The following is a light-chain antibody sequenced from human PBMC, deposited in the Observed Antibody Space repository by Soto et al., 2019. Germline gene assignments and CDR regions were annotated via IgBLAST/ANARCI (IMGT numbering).Light chain of an antibody. J-gene: IGLJ2*01. Sequence: QSALTQPASVSGSPGQSITISCTGTSSDIGVYDFVSWYQQHPAKAPKLLIYDVSYQPSGVSDRFSGSKSGNTASLTISGLQAEDEADYYCCSYTSSSTVLFGGGTQLTVL. CDR3: CSYTSSSTVL. V-gene: IGLV2-14*01. CDR1: SSDIGVYDF. CDR2: DVS.